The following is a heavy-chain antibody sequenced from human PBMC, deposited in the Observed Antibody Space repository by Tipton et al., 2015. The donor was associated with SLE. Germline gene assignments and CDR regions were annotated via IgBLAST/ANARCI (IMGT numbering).Heavy chain of an antibody. Sequence: SLRLSCAASGFTFSSYGMHWVRQAPGKGLEWVAFIRYDGSNKYYADSVKGRFTISRDNSKNTLYLQMNGLRAEDTAVYYCAKDGSGSFDAFDIWGQGTMVTVSS. CDR1: GFTFSSYG. V-gene: IGHV3-30*02. D-gene: IGHD3-10*01. CDR3: AKDGSGSFDAFDI. J-gene: IGHJ3*02. CDR2: IRYDGSNK.